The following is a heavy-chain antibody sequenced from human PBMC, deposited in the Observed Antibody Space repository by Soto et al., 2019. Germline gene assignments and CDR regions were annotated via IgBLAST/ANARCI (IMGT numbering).Heavy chain of an antibody. V-gene: IGHV3-30*18. CDR1: GFNFDNYG. CDR3: AKDRVGGTFYTPLGF. D-gene: IGHD1-7*01. Sequence: LRLSCQSSGFNFDNYGMHWVRQAPGKGLEWVAVITYDGSFQYYADSVKGRFTISRDNSKNTLFLHLNTLKPEDTAVYHCAKDRVGGTFYTPLGFWGQGTLVTV. CDR2: ITYDGSFQ. J-gene: IGHJ4*02.